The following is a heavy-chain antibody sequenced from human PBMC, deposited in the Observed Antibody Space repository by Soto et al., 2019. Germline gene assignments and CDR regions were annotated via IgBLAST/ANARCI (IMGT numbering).Heavy chain of an antibody. J-gene: IGHJ6*02. V-gene: IGHV3-48*03. Sequence: EWVSYIHSGGSRIYSADSVKXXFPISRDNAKNSLYLQMNSLSAEDTAVYYCARDGSTVTTNYHYAMDVWGQGTTVTVSS. CDR3: ARDGSTVTTNYHYAMDV. D-gene: IGHD4-17*01. CDR2: IHSGGSRI.